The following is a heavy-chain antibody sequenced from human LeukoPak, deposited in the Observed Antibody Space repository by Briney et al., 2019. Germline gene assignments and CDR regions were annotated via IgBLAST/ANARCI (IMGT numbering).Heavy chain of an antibody. J-gene: IGHJ4*02. D-gene: IGHD6-13*01. CDR2: IYYSGST. Sequence: SETLSLTCTVSGGSISSYYWSWIRQPPGKGLEWIGYIYYSGSTNYNPPLKSRVTISVDTSKNQFSLKVRSVTAADTAVYYCARGQTYSSSWTDYWGQGTLVTVSS. V-gene: IGHV4-59*01. CDR1: GGSISSYY. CDR3: ARGQTYSSSWTDY.